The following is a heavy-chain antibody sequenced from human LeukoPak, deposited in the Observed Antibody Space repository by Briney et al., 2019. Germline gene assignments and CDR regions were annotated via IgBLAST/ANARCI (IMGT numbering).Heavy chain of an antibody. Sequence: SETLSLTCTVSGGSISSSSYYWGWIRQPPGKGLEWIGSIYYSGSTYYNPSLKSRVTISVDTSKNQFSLKLSAVTAADTAVYYCARDTNDGSGYSDYWGQGSLVTVPS. CDR1: GGSISSSSYY. CDR2: IYYSGST. CDR3: ARDTNDGSGYSDY. J-gene: IGHJ4*02. V-gene: IGHV4-39*07. D-gene: IGHD3-22*01.